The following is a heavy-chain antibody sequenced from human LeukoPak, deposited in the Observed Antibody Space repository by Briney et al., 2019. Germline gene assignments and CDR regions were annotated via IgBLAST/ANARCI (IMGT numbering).Heavy chain of an antibody. Sequence: SETLSLTCTVSGGSISSYYWSWIRQPPGKGLEWIGYIYYSGSTNYNPSLKSRVTISVDTSKNQFSLKLSSVTAADTAVYYCARDRSDGYNYFDYYMDVWGKGTTVTISS. V-gene: IGHV4-59*01. D-gene: IGHD5-24*01. CDR1: GGSISSYY. CDR2: IYYSGST. J-gene: IGHJ6*03. CDR3: ARDRSDGYNYFDYYMDV.